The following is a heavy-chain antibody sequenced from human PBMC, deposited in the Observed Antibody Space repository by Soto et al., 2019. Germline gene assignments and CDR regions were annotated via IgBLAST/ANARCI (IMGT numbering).Heavy chain of an antibody. D-gene: IGHD3-22*01. Sequence: ASVKVSCKASGYTFTSYYMHCVRQAPGQGLEWMGIINPSGGSTSYAQKFQGRVTMTRDTSTSTVYMELSSLRSEDTAVYYCARDYDSSGYDYYYGMDVWGQGTTVTVSS. J-gene: IGHJ6*02. CDR3: ARDYDSSGYDYYYGMDV. V-gene: IGHV1-46*01. CDR1: GYTFTSYY. CDR2: INPSGGST.